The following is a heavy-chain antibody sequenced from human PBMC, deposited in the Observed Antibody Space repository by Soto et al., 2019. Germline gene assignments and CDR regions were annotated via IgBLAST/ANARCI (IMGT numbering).Heavy chain of an antibody. Sequence: EVQLVESGGGVVPPGGSLRLSCAVSGFTFSSYWMSWFRQPPVRGLEWVATIAHDRREKFYVDSVKGRVTISRDNTKNSLSLQMNSLRAEDTAVYYCERESNARFAYWGQGTIVTVSS. J-gene: IGHJ4*02. CDR1: GFTFSSYW. V-gene: IGHV3-7*01. CDR2: IAHDRREK. D-gene: IGHD6-6*01. CDR3: ERESNARFAY.